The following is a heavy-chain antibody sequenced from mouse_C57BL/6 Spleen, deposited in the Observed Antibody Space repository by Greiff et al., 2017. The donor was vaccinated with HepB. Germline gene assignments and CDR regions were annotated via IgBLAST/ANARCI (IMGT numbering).Heavy chain of an antibody. Sequence: SGAELARPGASVKLSCKASGYTFTSYGISWVKQRTGQGLEWIGEIYPRSGNTYYNEKFKGKATLTADKSSSTAYMELRSLTSEDSAVYFCAREEVITTVVARYFDVWGTGTTVTVSS. CDR2: IYPRSGNT. CDR3: AREEVITTVVARYFDV. V-gene: IGHV1-81*01. CDR1: GYTFTSYG. J-gene: IGHJ1*03. D-gene: IGHD1-1*01.